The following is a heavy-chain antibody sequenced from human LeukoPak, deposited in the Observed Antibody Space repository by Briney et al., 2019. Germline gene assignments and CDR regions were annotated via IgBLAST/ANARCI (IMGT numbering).Heavy chain of an antibody. J-gene: IGHJ4*02. CDR3: ARPRREIDDYGDYGQFDY. V-gene: IGHV1-3*01. Sequence: GASVKVSCKASGYTFTSYYMHWVRQAPGQRLEWMGWINAGNGDTKYSQKFQGRVTITRDTSASTAHMELSSLRSEDTAVYYCARPRREIDDYGDYGQFDYWGQGTLVTVSS. CDR1: GYTFTSYY. D-gene: IGHD4-17*01. CDR2: INAGNGDT.